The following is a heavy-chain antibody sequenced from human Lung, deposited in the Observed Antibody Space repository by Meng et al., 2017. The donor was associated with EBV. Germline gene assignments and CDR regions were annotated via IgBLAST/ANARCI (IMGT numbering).Heavy chain of an antibody. CDR3: ARDPGLGYSGYDGILGY. Sequence: QQVSGAGLVKTSEALSNACCVSGGYISSYYGSWIRRPAGKGLEWIGRIYTSGSTNYNPSLKSRVTMSVDTSKNQFSLKLSSVTAADTAVYYCARDPGLGYSGYDGILGYWGQGTLVTVSS. J-gene: IGHJ4*02. CDR2: IYTSGST. D-gene: IGHD5-12*01. V-gene: IGHV4-4*07. CDR1: GGYISSYY.